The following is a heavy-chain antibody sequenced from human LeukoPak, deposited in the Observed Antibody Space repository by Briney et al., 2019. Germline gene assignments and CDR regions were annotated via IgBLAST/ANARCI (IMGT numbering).Heavy chain of an antibody. CDR1: GFTFSSYG. CDR2: ISGSGGST. V-gene: IGHV3-23*01. J-gene: IGHJ4*02. D-gene: IGHD4-23*01. CDR3: ARDQGYGGNGDY. Sequence: GGSLRLSCAASGFTFSSYGMSWVRQAPGKGLEWVSAISGSGGSTYYADSVKGRFTISRDNAKNSLYLQMNSLRAEDTAVYYCARDQGYGGNGDYWGQGTLVTVSS.